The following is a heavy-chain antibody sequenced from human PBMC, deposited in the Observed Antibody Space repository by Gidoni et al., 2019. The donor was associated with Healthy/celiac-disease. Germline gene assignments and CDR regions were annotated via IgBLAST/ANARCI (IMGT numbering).Heavy chain of an antibody. D-gene: IGHD2-2*01. CDR3: ARAACSSTSCHFFDY. J-gene: IGHJ4*02. Sequence: QVQLVQSGAEVKKPGSSVKVSCKASGYPFTSYYMHWVRQAAGQGLEWMGIINPRGGSTSYEQKLQGRVTMTRDTSTSTFYMELSSLRSEDTAVYYCARAACSSTSCHFFDYWGQGTLVTVSS. CDR1: GYPFTSYY. CDR2: INPRGGST. V-gene: IGHV1-46*01.